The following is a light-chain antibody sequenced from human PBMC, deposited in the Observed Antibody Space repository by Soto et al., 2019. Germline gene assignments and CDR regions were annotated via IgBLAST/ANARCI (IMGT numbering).Light chain of an antibody. CDR1: RSIVSF. J-gene: IGKJ3*01. CDR2: AAS. Sequence: DIQMIQSPSSLSASVGDRVTISCRASRSIVSFLNWYHQRPGAAPKRLIYAASTLQSGVPSRFSGHGSGTDFTLTISSLQPEDFGTYYCQQSYSTPRTFGPGTKGEIK. CDR3: QQSYSTPRT. V-gene: IGKV1-39*01.